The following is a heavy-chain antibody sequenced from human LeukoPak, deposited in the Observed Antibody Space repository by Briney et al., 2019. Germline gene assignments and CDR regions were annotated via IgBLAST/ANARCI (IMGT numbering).Heavy chain of an antibody. Sequence: KPGGSLRLSCAASGFIFGDYYMSWIRQAPGKGLEWVAYISRNGETIYYADSVKGRFTISRDNSKNSVYLQVNSLTAEDTAVYYCARNDLLTGYFNPPDFWGQGTLVTVSS. D-gene: IGHD3-9*01. CDR2: ISRNGETI. V-gene: IGHV3-11*01. CDR3: ARNDLLTGYFNPPDF. CDR1: GFIFGDYY. J-gene: IGHJ4*02.